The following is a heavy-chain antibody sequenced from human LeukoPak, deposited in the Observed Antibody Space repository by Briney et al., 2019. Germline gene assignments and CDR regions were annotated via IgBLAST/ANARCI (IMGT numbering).Heavy chain of an antibody. Sequence: SETLSLTCTVSGGSVTSGSYYWSWIRQPPGKGLEWIGYIYYSGSTNYNPSLKSRVTMPVDTSKNQFSLKLSSVTAADTAVYYCARMGQGRFDPWGQGTLVTVSS. CDR3: ARMGQGRFDP. CDR2: IYYSGST. D-gene: IGHD1-26*01. CDR1: GGSVTSGSYY. V-gene: IGHV4-61*01. J-gene: IGHJ5*02.